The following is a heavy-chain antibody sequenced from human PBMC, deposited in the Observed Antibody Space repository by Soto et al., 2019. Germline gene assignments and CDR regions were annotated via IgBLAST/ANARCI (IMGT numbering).Heavy chain of an antibody. CDR2: IWYDGSNK. J-gene: IGHJ6*02. D-gene: IGHD2-21*01. CDR1: GFTFSSYG. CDR3: ARGGRGGDYYYGMDV. Sequence: GGSLRLSCAASGFTFSSYGMHWVRQAPGKGLEWVAVIWYDGSNKYYADSVKGRFTISRDNSKNTLYLQMNSLRAEDTAVYYCARGGRGGDYYYGMDVWGQGTTVTVSS. V-gene: IGHV3-33*01.